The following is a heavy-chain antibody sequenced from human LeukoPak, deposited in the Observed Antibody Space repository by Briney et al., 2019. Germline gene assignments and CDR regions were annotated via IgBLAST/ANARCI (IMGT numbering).Heavy chain of an antibody. V-gene: IGHV4-30-2*01. Sequence: SETLSLTCAVSGGSISSGGYSWSWIRQPPGKGLEWIGYIYHSGSTYYNPSLKSRVTISVDRSENQSSLKLSSVTAADTAVYYCARFKGSFDYWGQGTLVTVSS. CDR2: IYHSGST. CDR3: ARFKGSFDY. J-gene: IGHJ4*02. CDR1: GGSISSGGYS.